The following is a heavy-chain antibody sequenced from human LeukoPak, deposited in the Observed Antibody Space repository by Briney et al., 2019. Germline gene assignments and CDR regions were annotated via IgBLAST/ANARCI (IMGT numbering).Heavy chain of an antibody. CDR3: ARGRAAAGAGYGY. Sequence: GGSMRLSCAASGFTFSSYSMNWVRQAPGKGLEWVSSISSSSSDIYYADSVKGRFTISRDNAKNSLYLHMNSLRAEDTAVYYCARGRAAAGAGYGYWGQGTLVTVSS. CDR1: GFTFSSYS. CDR2: ISSSSSDI. V-gene: IGHV3-21*01. J-gene: IGHJ4*02. D-gene: IGHD6-19*01.